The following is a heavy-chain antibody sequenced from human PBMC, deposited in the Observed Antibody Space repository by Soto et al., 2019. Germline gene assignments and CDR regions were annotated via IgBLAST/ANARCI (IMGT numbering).Heavy chain of an antibody. CDR3: ARGLGSTMVRGVIRY. D-gene: IGHD3-10*01. V-gene: IGHV3-7*01. Sequence: PXGSLRLSCAASGFTFSSYWMSWVRQAPGKGLEWVANIKQDGSEKYYVDSVKGRFTISRDNAKNSLYLQMNSLRAEDTAVYYCARGLGSTMVRGVIRYWGQGTLVTVSS. CDR1: GFTFSSYW. J-gene: IGHJ4*02. CDR2: IKQDGSEK.